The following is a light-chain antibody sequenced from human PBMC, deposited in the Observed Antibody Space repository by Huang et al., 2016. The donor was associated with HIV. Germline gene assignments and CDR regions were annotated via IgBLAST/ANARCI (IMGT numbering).Light chain of an antibody. J-gene: IGKJ3*01. CDR1: QSVSSSY. Sequence: EIVLTPSPGTLSFAPGERATLSCSASQSVSSSYLACDQQKPGQAPRLLIYGASSRATGIPDRFSGGGSGTDITLTSSRLEPEDVAVYYCQQYGSSPLSFGPGTKVDIK. CDR3: QQYGSSPLS. V-gene: IGKV3-20*01. CDR2: GAS.